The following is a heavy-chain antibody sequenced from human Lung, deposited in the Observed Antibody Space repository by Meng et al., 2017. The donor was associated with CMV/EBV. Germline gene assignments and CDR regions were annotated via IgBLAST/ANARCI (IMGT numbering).Heavy chain of an antibody. CDR3: TTSIRITMVRGVIFRDV. V-gene: IGHV3-15*01. CDR2: IKRKNDGGTT. J-gene: IGHJ6*02. D-gene: IGHD3-10*01. Sequence: GESLKISCSASGFTFSNAWMSWVRQAPGKGLEWGGRIKRKNDGGTTDYAAPVKGRFTISRDDSKNTLYLQMNSLKTEDTAVYYCTTSIRITMVRGVIFRDVWGQGTTVTVSS. CDR1: GFTFSNAW.